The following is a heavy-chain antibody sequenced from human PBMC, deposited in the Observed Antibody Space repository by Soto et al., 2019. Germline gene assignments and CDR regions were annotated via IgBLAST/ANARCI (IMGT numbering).Heavy chain of an antibody. D-gene: IGHD3-22*01. J-gene: IGHJ4*02. Sequence: GASVKVSCKASGYSFTSYGISWVRQAPGQGPEWMGWISGHNGNTNHPQSLQGRVTMTTDTSRNTAYMERRSLRSDDTAVYYCARHRFNYYDVTVYYYFDYWGQGTLVTVSS. V-gene: IGHV1-18*04. CDR2: ISGHNGNT. CDR3: ARHRFNYYDVTVYYYFDY. CDR1: GYSFTSYG.